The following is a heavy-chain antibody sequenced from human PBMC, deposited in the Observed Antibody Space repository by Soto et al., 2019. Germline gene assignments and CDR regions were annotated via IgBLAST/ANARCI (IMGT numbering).Heavy chain of an antibody. J-gene: IGHJ4*02. CDR1: GGPFSDYA. CDR3: ARDLDYYVSVNYYNRIDY. D-gene: IGHD3-10*01. Sequence: QVQLVQSGAEVKKPGSSVKVSCKVSGGPFSDYAVSWVRQAPGQGLEWMGGIIPMFGTANYAQKFQGRVTITADESTTTAYMELSSLRSEDTAVYYCARDLDYYVSVNYYNRIDYWGQGTLVTVSS. V-gene: IGHV1-69*01. CDR2: IIPMFGTA.